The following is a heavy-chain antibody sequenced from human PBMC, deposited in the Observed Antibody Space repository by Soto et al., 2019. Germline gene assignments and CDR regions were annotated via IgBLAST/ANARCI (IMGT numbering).Heavy chain of an antibody. CDR3: ARAHSNYLPYYYYMDV. V-gene: IGHV3-33*01. Sequence: GGSLRLSCAASGFTFSSYGMHWVRQAPGKGLEWVAVIWYDGSNKYYADSVKGRFTISRDNSKNTLYLQMNSLRAEDTAVHYCARAHSNYLPYYYYMDVWGKGTTVTVSS. J-gene: IGHJ6*03. CDR2: IWYDGSNK. D-gene: IGHD4-4*01. CDR1: GFTFSSYG.